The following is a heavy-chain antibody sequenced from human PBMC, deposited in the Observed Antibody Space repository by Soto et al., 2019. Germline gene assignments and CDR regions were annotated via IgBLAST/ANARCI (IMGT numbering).Heavy chain of an antibody. CDR1: GFTFSDYA. V-gene: IGHV3-30*18. CDR2: VSHDGRNT. D-gene: IGHD6-19*01. J-gene: IGHJ4*02. CDR3: AKGGRQWLVTSDFNY. Sequence: VQLVESGGGVVQPGRSLRLSCAASGFTFSDYAMHWVRQAPGKGLEWVAVVSHDGRNTHYADSVKGRFTISGDSSKKTVPLEMTSLRAEDTAVYYCAKGGRQWLVTSDFNYWGQGALVTVSS.